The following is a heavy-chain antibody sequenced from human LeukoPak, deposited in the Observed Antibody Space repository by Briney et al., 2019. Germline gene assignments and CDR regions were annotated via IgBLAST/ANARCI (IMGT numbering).Heavy chain of an antibody. CDR1: GGTFSSYA. CDR2: IIPIFGTA. V-gene: IGHV1-69*13. J-gene: IGHJ4*02. CDR3: ASSYYGSGSYDY. Sequence: GASVKVSCKASGGTFSSYAISWVRQAPGQGLEWMGGIIPIFGTANYAQKFQGRVTITADESTSTAYMELSSLRSEDTAMYYCASSYYGSGSYDYWGQGTLVTVSS. D-gene: IGHD3-10*01.